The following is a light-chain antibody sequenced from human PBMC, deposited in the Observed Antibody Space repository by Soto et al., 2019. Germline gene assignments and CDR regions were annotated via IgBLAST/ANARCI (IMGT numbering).Light chain of an antibody. Sequence: QSVLTQPPSVSGAPGQRVTISCTGSSSNIGAGYDVHWYQQLPGTAPKLLIYANNNRPSGVPDRFSGSKSGTSASLAITGLQAEDEADYHCQSYDGSLGGSVFGGGTQLTVL. CDR1: SSNIGAGYD. CDR2: ANN. CDR3: QSYDGSLGGSV. V-gene: IGLV1-40*01. J-gene: IGLJ2*01.